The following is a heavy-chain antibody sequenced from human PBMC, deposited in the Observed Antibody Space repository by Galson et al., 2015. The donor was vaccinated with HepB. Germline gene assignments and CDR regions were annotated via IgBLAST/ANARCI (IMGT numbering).Heavy chain of an antibody. Sequence: SCAASGFTFSSYAMDWVRQVPGKGLEWVAFIGSDGSTRSYADSVKGRFTISRDKSKNTLYVQMDSLRAEDTAVYYCATGADYCFVNWGQGTLVTVSS. CDR1: GFTFSSYA. CDR3: ATGADYCFVN. J-gene: IGHJ4*02. CDR2: IGSDGSTR. V-gene: IGHV3-30*02.